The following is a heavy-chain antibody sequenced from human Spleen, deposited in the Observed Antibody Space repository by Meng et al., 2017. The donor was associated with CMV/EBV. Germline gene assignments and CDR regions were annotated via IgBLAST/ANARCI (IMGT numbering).Heavy chain of an antibody. CDR2: INHSGST. J-gene: IGHJ4*02. CDR3: AREQWPPSGLEGWYFDY. CDR1: GGSFSGYY. Sequence: SETLSLTCAVYGGSFSGYYWSWIRQPPGKGLEWIGEINHSGSTNYNPSLKSRVTISVDTSKNQFSLKLSSVTAADTAVYYCAREQWPPSGLEGWYFDYWGQGTLVTVSS. V-gene: IGHV4-34*01. D-gene: IGHD6-19*01.